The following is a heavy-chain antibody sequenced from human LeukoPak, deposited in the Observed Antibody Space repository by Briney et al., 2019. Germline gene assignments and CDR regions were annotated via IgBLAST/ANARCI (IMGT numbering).Heavy chain of an antibody. V-gene: IGHV3-7*01. CDR1: GFTFSTYW. CDR2: INQDGSQK. CDR3: LRTDSSGSRAN. Sequence: GGSLRLSCAASGFTFSTYWMTWVRQAPGKGLEWVANINQDGSQKYYVDSVKGRFTISRDNAKNSLYLQMNSLRAEDTAVYYCLRTDSSGSRANWGQGTLVTVSS. D-gene: IGHD3-22*01. J-gene: IGHJ4*02.